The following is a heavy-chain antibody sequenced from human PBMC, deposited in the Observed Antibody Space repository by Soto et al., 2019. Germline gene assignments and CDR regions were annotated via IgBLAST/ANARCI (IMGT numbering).Heavy chain of an antibody. Sequence: GSLRLSCAASGFTFVSYEINFVRQSAFKGLEWVSYISSRGTTIYDADSVKGRFTISRDNAKNSLFLQMNSLKASDTAMYYCARHISNFRYYYYAMDVWGQGTTVTVSS. V-gene: IGHV3-48*03. CDR3: ARHISNFRYYYYAMDV. J-gene: IGHJ6*02. CDR1: GFTFVSYE. D-gene: IGHD4-4*01. CDR2: ISSRGTTI.